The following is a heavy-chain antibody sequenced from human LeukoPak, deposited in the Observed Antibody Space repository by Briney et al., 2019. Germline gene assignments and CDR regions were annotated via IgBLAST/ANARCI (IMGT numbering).Heavy chain of an antibody. CDR2: TNSGGTST. Sequence: GGSLRLSCATSGFPFSDFSMSWVRQAPGKGLEWISTTNSGGTSTYYAESVKGRFTISRDNSKNTLYLQMSSLRVEDTAFYYCVKQSYACSLGEGGPGTLVSVSS. CDR1: GFPFSDFS. D-gene: IGHD2-8*01. V-gene: IGHV3-23*01. CDR3: VKQSYACSLGE. J-gene: IGHJ4*02.